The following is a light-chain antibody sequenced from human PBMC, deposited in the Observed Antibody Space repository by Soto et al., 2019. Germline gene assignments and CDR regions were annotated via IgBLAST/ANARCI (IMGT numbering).Light chain of an antibody. CDR3: QQYDSYSWT. J-gene: IGKJ1*01. Sequence: DIQMTQSPSTLSASVGDRVTITCRASQSISSRLAWYQQKPGKVPKLLIYKASSLESGVPSRFSGSGSGTEFTLTISSLQPDDFATYYCQQYDSYSWTFDQGXKVXI. V-gene: IGKV1-5*03. CDR1: QSISSR. CDR2: KAS.